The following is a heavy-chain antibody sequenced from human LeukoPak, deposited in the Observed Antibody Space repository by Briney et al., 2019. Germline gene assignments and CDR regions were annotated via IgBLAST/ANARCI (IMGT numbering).Heavy chain of an antibody. CDR2: FDPEDGET. Sequence: ASVKVSCKVSGYTLTELSMHWVRQAPGKGLEWMGGFDPEDGETIYAQKFQGRVTMTEDTSTDTAYMELRSLRSEDTAVYYCATVGYSGYDWVYWGQGTLVTVSS. J-gene: IGHJ4*02. CDR1: GYTLTELS. CDR3: ATVGYSGYDWVY. V-gene: IGHV1-24*01. D-gene: IGHD5-12*01.